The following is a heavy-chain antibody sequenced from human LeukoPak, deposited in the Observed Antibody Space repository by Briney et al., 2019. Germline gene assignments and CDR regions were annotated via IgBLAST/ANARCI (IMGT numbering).Heavy chain of an antibody. V-gene: IGHV4-34*01. Sequence: SETLSLTCAVYGGSFSGYYWSWIRQPPGKELEWIGEINHSGSTNYNPSLKSRVTISVDTSKNQFSLKLSSVTAADTAVYYCARGSRRWFDPWGQGTLVTVSS. J-gene: IGHJ5*02. CDR3: ARGSRRWFDP. CDR1: GGSFSGYY. CDR2: INHSGST.